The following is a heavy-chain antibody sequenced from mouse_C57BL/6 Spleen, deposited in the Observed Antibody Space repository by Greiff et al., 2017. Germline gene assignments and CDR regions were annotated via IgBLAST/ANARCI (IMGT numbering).Heavy chain of an antibody. CDR3: ARTTVVAFYWYFDV. V-gene: IGHV1-22*01. CDR1: GYTFTDYN. CDR2: INPNNGGT. D-gene: IGHD1-1*01. Sequence: VQLQQSGPELVKPGASVKMSCKASGYTFTDYNMHWVKQSHGKSLEWIGYINPNNGGTSYNQKFKGKATLTVNKSSSTAYMELRSLTSEDSAVYYCARTTVVAFYWYFDVWGTGTTVTVSS. J-gene: IGHJ1*03.